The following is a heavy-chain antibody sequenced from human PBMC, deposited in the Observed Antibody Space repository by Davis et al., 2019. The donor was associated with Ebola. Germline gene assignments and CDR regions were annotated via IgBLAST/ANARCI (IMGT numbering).Heavy chain of an antibody. J-gene: IGHJ5*02. CDR1: GGSVSNYY. CDR2: IYYRGST. D-gene: IGHD1-26*01. CDR3: ARGLGIGSWFDP. V-gene: IGHV4-59*02. Sequence: SETLSLTCTVSGGSVSNYYWSWIRQPPGKGLEWIGYIYYRGSTNYNPSLKSRVTISVDTSKNQFSLKLSSVTAADTAVYYCARGLGIGSWFDPWGQGTLVTVSS.